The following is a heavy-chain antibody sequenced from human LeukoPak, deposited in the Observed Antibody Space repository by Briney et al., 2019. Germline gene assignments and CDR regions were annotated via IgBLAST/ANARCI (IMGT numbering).Heavy chain of an antibody. D-gene: IGHD3-22*01. CDR3: ARPYYYDSRIDP. J-gene: IGHJ5*02. V-gene: IGHV4-30-4*01. Sequence: PSQTLSLTCTVSGGSISSGDYYWSWIRQPPGKGLEWIGYTYYSGSTYYNPSLKSRVTISVDTSKNQFSLKLTSVTAVDTAVYYCARPYYYDSRIDPWGQGTLVTVSS. CDR1: GGSISSGDYY. CDR2: TYYSGST.